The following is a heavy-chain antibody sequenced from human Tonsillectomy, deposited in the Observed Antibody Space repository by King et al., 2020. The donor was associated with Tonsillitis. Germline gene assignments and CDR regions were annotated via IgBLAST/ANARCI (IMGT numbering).Heavy chain of an antibody. Sequence: VQLVESGGGLIQPGGSLRLSCAASGSTVSSDYMTWVRQAPGKGLEWVSVIYSGAITSYADSVKGRFTISRDNSKNTLYLQMNSLRAEDTAVYYCARTKRELLSPNYYYYMDVWGNGTTVTVSS. CDR1: GSTVSSDY. CDR2: IYSGAIT. D-gene: IGHD5/OR15-5a*01. J-gene: IGHJ6*03. CDR3: ARTKRELLSPNYYYYMDV. V-gene: IGHV3-53*01.